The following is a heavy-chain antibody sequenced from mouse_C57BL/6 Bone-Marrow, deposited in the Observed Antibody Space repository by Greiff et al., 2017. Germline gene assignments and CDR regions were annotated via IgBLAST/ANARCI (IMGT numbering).Heavy chain of an antibody. CDR2: IYPRDGST. V-gene: IGHV1-78*01. CDR3: ARPWDSSGYVAWFAY. CDR1: GYTFTDHT. D-gene: IGHD3-2*02. J-gene: IGHJ3*01. Sequence: VKLQQSDAELVKPGASVKISCKVSGYTFTDHTIHWMKQRPEQGLEWIGYIYPRDGSTKYNEKFKGKATLTADKSSSTAYMQLNSLTSEDSAVYFCARPWDSSGYVAWFAYWGQGTLVTVSA.